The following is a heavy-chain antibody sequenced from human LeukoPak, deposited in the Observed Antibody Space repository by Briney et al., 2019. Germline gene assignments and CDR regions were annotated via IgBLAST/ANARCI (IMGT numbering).Heavy chain of an antibody. CDR2: IYYSGST. Sequence: SETLSLTCTVSGGSISSGDYYWSWIRQPPGKGLEWIGYIYYSGSTYYNPSLKSRVTISVDTSKNQFSLKLSSVTAADTAVYYCARDLRSGRAFDYWGQGTLVTVS. CDR1: GGSISSGDYY. CDR3: ARDLRSGRAFDY. D-gene: IGHD2-15*01. J-gene: IGHJ4*02. V-gene: IGHV4-30-4*02.